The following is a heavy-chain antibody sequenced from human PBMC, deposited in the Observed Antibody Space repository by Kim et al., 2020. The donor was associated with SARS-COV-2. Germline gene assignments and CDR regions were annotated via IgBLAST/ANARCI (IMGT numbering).Heavy chain of an antibody. J-gene: IGHJ6*02. V-gene: IGHV3-73*01. CDR3: VRQGGDV. Sequence: KNYAAGYAASLKGRFTISRDDSKNTAYLQMNSLKIEDTAVYYCVRQGGDVWGQGTTVTVSS. CDR2: KNYAA. D-gene: IGHD1-26*01.